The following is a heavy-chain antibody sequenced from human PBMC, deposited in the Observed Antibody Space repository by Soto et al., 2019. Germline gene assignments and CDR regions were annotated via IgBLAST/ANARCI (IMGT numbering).Heavy chain of an antibody. Sequence: GESLKISCKGSGYSFTSYWIGWVRQMPGKGLEWMGIIYPGDSDTRYSPSFQGQVTISADKSISTAYLQWSSLKASDTAMYYCARRVGYCSSTSCYTGWFDPWGQGTLVTAPQ. V-gene: IGHV5-51*01. J-gene: IGHJ5*02. CDR2: IYPGDSDT. CDR1: GYSFTSYW. D-gene: IGHD2-2*02. CDR3: ARRVGYCSSTSCYTGWFDP.